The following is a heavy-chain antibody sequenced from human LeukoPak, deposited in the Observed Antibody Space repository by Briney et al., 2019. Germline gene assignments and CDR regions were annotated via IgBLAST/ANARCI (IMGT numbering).Heavy chain of an antibody. J-gene: IGHJ4*02. D-gene: IGHD1-14*01. CDR3: ARERPGSRVFDY. CDR1: GFIVSSNH. V-gene: IGHV3-66*01. Sequence: PGGSLRLSCAASGFIVSSNHMSWVRQAPGKGLEWVSIIYSSDSTYYADSVKGRFTISRDNSKNTLYLQMNSLRAEDTAVYYCARERPGSRVFDYWGQGTLVTVSS. CDR2: IYSSDST.